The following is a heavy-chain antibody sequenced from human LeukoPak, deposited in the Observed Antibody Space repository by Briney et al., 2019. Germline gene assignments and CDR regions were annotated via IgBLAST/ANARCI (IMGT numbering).Heavy chain of an antibody. CDR3: ARDIGSRAFDI. CDR1: GFTVSSNY. J-gene: IGHJ3*02. Sequence: GGSLRLSCAASGFTVSSNYMSWVRQAPGKGLEWVSDIYSGGSTYYADSVKGRFTISRDNSKNTLYLQMNSLRAEDTAVYYCARDIGSRAFDIWGQGTMVTVSS. V-gene: IGHV3-66*01. CDR2: IYSGGST. D-gene: IGHD2-15*01.